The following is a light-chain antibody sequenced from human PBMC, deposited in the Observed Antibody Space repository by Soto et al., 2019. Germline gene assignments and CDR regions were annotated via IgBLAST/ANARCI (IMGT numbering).Light chain of an antibody. CDR2: DTS. CDR3: QQYCTSPRT. CDR1: QSINSNY. J-gene: IGKJ4*01. V-gene: IGKV3-20*01. Sequence: EIVLTQSPGTLSLSPGERATLSCRASQSINSNYLSWYQRTPGQAPRLLIYDTSNRATGVPDRFSGSGSGTDFTLTISRLEPEDFAVYYCQQYCTSPRTFGGGTKVEIK.